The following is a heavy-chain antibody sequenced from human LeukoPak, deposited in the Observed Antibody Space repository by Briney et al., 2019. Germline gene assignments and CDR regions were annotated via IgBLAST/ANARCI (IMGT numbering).Heavy chain of an antibody. V-gene: IGHV1-24*01. Sequence: ASVKVSCKVSGYTLTELSMHWVRQAPGKGLEWMGGFDPEDGEIIYAQKFQGRVTMTEDTSTDTAYMELSSLRSEDTAVYYCARANGSGSPIDYWGQGTLVTVSS. D-gene: IGHD3-10*01. CDR1: GYTLTELS. CDR2: FDPEDGEI. CDR3: ARANGSGSPIDY. J-gene: IGHJ4*02.